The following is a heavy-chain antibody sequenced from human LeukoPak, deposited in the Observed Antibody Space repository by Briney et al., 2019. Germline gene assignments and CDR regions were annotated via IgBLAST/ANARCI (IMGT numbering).Heavy chain of an antibody. J-gene: IGHJ4*02. CDR1: GYTFTNYA. CDR2: INPSSGST. D-gene: IGHD6-19*01. CDR3: ASSSSGWEQRAPFDY. V-gene: IGHV1-46*01. Sequence: ASVKVSCKASGYTFTNYAISWVRQALGQGLEWMGIINPSSGSTSYAQNFQGRVTMTRDTSTSTVYMELSSLRSEDTAVYYCASSSSGWEQRAPFDYWGQGTQVTVSS.